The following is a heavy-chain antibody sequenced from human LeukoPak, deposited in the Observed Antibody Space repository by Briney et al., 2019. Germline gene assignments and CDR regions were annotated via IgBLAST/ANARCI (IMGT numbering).Heavy chain of an antibody. J-gene: IGHJ6*02. D-gene: IGHD4-11*01. CDR2: FDPEDGET. CDR1: GYTLTELS. V-gene: IGHV1-24*01. Sequence: SSVKVSCKVSGYTLTELSMHWVRQAPGKGREWMGGFDPEDGETICAQKFQGRVTMTEDTSTDAAYMELSSLRSEDTAVYYCATAHSNYNYYGMDVWGQGTTVTVSS. CDR3: ATAHSNYNYYGMDV.